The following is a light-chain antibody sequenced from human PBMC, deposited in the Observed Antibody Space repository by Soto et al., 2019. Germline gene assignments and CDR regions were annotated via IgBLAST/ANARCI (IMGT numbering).Light chain of an antibody. CDR3: QNYNSNTYA. CDR1: QSIGSW. V-gene: IGKV1-5*03. J-gene: IGKJ2*01. Sequence: DIQMTQSPSTLSASVGDRVTITCRASQSIGSWLAWYQQKPGKAPKLLIYKTSNLESGVPSRFSGSGSGTEFTLTISSLQPDDFASYYCQNYNSNTYAFGQGTKLEI. CDR2: KTS.